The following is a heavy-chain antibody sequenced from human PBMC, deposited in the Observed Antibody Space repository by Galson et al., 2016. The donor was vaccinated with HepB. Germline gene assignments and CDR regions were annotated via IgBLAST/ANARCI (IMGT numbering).Heavy chain of an antibody. Sequence: ETLSLTCTVSGAFIITNRWWNWVRQAPGQGLEGIGELFHTGDTKYNPSLKSRVTMSVDSSNNQYFVRLNSLTAAATAMYYCAKGGRALGLASWGQGTLVTVSA. V-gene: IGHV4-4*02. J-gene: IGHJ5*02. D-gene: IGHD3-16*01. CDR1: GAFIITNRW. CDR3: AKGGRALGLAS. CDR2: LFHTGDT.